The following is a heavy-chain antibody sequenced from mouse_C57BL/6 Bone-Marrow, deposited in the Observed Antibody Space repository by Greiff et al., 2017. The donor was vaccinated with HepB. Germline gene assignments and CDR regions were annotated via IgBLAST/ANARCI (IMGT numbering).Heavy chain of an antibody. V-gene: IGHV1-69*01. CDR3: ARSQGGLGAY. J-gene: IGHJ3*01. CDR2: IDPSDSYT. CDR1: GYTFTSYW. Sequence: QVQLQQPGAELVMPGASVKLSCKASGYTFTSYWMHWVKQRPGQGLEWIGEIDPSDSYTNYNQKFKGKSTLTVDKSSSTAYMQLSSLTSEDSAVYYCARSQGGLGAYWGQGTLVTVSA. D-gene: IGHD3-1*01.